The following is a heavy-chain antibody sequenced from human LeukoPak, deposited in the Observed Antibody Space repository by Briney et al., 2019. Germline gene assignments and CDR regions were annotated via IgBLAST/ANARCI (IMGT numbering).Heavy chain of an antibody. V-gene: IGHV3-11*05. CDR2: ISSGGSFT. D-gene: IGHD3-22*01. CDR1: EFTFSDSY. J-gene: IGHJ6*02. Sequence: GGSLRLSCAASEFTFSDSYMSWIRQAPGKGLEWVSYISSGGSFTNYADSVKGRFTISRDNAKNSLYLQMSSLRAEDTAVYYCARVVLADSSGYYSAVDVWGQGTTVTVSS. CDR3: ARVVLADSSGYYSAVDV.